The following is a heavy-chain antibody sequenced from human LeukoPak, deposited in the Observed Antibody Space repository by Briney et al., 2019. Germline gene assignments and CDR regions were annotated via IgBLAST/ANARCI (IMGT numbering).Heavy chain of an antibody. CDR1: GGSISSHY. Sequence: SETLSLTCTVSGGSISSHYWSWVRQAPGKGLEWIGHIFYSGRTNYSPSLKSRVTISIDTSKNQFSLRLTSVTTADTAVYFCARTGDYSKSTGGWFDPWGQGTLVTVSS. J-gene: IGHJ5*02. CDR2: IFYSGRT. D-gene: IGHD4-11*01. V-gene: IGHV4-59*11. CDR3: ARTGDYSKSTGGWFDP.